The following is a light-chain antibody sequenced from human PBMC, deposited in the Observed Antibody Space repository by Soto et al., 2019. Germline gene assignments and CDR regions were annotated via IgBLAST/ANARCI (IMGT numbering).Light chain of an antibody. CDR3: CTYADHGSLYV. V-gene: IGLV2-23*02. CDR1: SSDVGTYDL. Sequence: QSVLTQPASVSGSPGQSITISCTGTSSDVGTYDLVSWYQQHPGKAPKLMIYEVTKRPSGVSNRLSGSKSGNTASLTISGLQAEYLFAYYGCTYADHGSLYVFGT. CDR2: EVT. J-gene: IGLJ1*01.